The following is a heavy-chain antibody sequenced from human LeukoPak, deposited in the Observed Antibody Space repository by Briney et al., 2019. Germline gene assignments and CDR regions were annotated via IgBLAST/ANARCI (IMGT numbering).Heavy chain of an antibody. V-gene: IGHV3-21*01. Sequence: GGSLRLSCAASGFTFSSYSINWVRQAPGKGLEWVSSISSSSSYIYYADSVKGRFTISRDNAKNSLYLQMNSLRAVDTAVYYCASSSGYSGYDAFDIWGQGTMVTVSS. CDR3: ASSSGYSGYDAFDI. CDR2: ISSSSSYI. J-gene: IGHJ3*02. D-gene: IGHD5-12*01. CDR1: GFTFSSYS.